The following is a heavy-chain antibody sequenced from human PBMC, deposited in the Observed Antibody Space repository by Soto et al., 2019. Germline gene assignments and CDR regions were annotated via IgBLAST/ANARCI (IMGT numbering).Heavy chain of an antibody. D-gene: IGHD3-10*01. J-gene: IGHJ4*02. V-gene: IGHV3-23*01. CDR3: AKARGEITMVRGVHFDY. CDR1: GFTFSAYA. CDR2: ISGSGGST. Sequence: EVLLLESGGGLVQPGGSQRLSCAASGFTFSAYAMSWVRQAPGKGLEWVSAISGSGGSTYYADSVKGRFTISRDNSKITLSLQMNSLRAEDTAVYYCAKARGEITMVRGVHFDYWGQGTLVTVSS.